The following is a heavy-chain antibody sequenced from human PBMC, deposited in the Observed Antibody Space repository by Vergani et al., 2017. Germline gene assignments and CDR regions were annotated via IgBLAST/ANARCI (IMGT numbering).Heavy chain of an antibody. J-gene: IGHJ5*02. CDR3: ARGVYSGYSMGP. CDR1: GYTFTSYA. D-gene: IGHD5-12*01. Sequence: QVQLVQSGAEVKKPGASVKVSCKASGYTFTSYAMHWVRQAPGQRLEWMGWINAGNGKTKYSQKFQGRVTITRDTSASTAYMELSSLRSEDTAVYYCARGVYSGYSMGPWGQGTLVTVSS. V-gene: IGHV1-3*01. CDR2: INAGNGKT.